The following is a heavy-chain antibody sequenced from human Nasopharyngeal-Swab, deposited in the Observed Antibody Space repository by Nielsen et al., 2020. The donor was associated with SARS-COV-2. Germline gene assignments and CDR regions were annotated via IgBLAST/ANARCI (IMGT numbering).Heavy chain of an antibody. J-gene: IGHJ4*02. CDR1: GGTFSSYA. Sequence: PSVKVSCKASGGTFSSYAISWVRQAPGQGLEWMGGIIPIFGTANYAQKLQGRVTMTTDTSTSTAYMELRSLRSDDTAVYYCARLLRYFDWLLTPYYFDYWGQGTLVTVSS. D-gene: IGHD3-9*01. V-gene: IGHV1-69*05. CDR3: ARLLRYFDWLLTPYYFDY. CDR2: IIPIFGTA.